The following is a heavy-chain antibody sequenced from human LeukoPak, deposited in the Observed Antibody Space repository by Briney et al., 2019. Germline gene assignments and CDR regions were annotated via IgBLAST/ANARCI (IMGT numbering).Heavy chain of an antibody. J-gene: IGHJ4*02. CDR3: AKDQSKWGLLGRFDS. Sequence: GGSLRLSCAASGFTFSDYAMSWVRQAPGKGLEWVSAISGSGSSTYYADSVKGRFTISRDNSKNTLYLQMNSLRAEDTAVYSCAKDQSKWGLLGRFDSWGQGTLVTVSS. V-gene: IGHV3-23*01. CDR1: GFTFSDYA. CDR2: ISGSGSST. D-gene: IGHD1-26*01.